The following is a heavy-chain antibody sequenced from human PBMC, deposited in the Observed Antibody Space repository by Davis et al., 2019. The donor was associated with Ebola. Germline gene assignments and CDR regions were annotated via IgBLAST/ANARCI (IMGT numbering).Heavy chain of an antibody. CDR1: GFTFSSYA. J-gene: IGHJ4*02. Sequence: GESLKISCAASGFTFSSYAMSWVRQAPGKGLEWVSAISGSGGSTYYADSVKGRFTISRDNSKNTLYLQMNSLRAEDTAVYYCAKEMILAVAGKSGNWGQGTLVTVSS. CDR2: ISGSGGST. D-gene: IGHD6-19*01. CDR3: AKEMILAVAGKSGN. V-gene: IGHV3-23*01.